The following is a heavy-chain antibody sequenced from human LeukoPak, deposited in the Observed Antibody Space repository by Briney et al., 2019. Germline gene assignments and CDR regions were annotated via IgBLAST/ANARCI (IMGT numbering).Heavy chain of an antibody. CDR2: ISAYNGNT. J-gene: IGHJ4*02. D-gene: IGHD6-6*01. Sequence: ASVTVSCKASGYTFTSYGISWMRQAPGQGLEWMGWISAYNGNTNYAQKLQGRVTMTTDTSTSTAYMELRSLRSDDTAVYYCARAAPEHSSLRFGFDYWGQGTLVTVSS. CDR1: GYTFTSYG. CDR3: ARAAPEHSSLRFGFDY. V-gene: IGHV1-18*01.